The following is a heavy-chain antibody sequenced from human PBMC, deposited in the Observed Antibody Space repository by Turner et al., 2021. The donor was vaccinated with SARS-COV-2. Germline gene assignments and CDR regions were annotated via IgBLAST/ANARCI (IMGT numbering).Heavy chain of an antibody. CDR3: AIWTSSSENF. CDR2: VNQDGGGW. CDR1: GFMFTTFW. J-gene: IGHJ4*02. Sequence: EVQVVESGGGLVEPGGSLRLSCTASGFMFTTFWVNWVRQDPGKGLEWVANVNQDGGGWGCVDSVKGRFTLSRDNARNSFYLQMNSLRADDTAMYYWAIWTSSSENFWGQGTLVNVSS. V-gene: IGHV3-7*01. D-gene: IGHD1-1*01.